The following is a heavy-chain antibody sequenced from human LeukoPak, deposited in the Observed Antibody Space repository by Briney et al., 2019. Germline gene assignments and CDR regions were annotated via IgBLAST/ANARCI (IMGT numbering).Heavy chain of an antibody. CDR2: IYYSGRT. CDR3: ARHARGGYDIPYYFDY. D-gene: IGHD5-12*01. Sequence: SETLSLTCTVSGGSITSSSYFWGWIRQPPGKGLEWIGSIYYSGRTYYNPSLKSRVTISVDTSNNQFSLKLSSVTAADTAVYYCARHARGGYDIPYYFDYWGQGTLVSVSS. J-gene: IGHJ4*02. V-gene: IGHV4-39*01. CDR1: GGSITSSSYF.